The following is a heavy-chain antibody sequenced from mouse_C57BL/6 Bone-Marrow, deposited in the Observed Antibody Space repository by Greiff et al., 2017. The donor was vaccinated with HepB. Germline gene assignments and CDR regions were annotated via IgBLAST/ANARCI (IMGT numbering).Heavy chain of an antibody. Sequence: QVQLKESGAELARPGASVKLSCKASGYTFTSYGISWVKQRTGQGLEWIGEIYPRSGNTYYNEKFKGEATLTADKSSSTVYMELRSLTSEDSAVYFCARNFGPWFAYWGQGTLVTVSA. CDR1: GYTFTSYG. J-gene: IGHJ3*01. CDR2: IYPRSGNT. CDR3: ARNFGPWFAY. V-gene: IGHV1-81*01.